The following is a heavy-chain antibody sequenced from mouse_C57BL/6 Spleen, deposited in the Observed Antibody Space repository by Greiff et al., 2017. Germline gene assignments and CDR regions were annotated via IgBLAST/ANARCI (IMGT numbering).Heavy chain of an antibody. Sequence: VQLQQSGPELVKPGASVKISCKASGYAFSSSWMNWVKQRPGKGLEWIGRIYPGDGDTNYNGKFKGKATLTADKSSSTAYMQLSSLTSEDSAVYVCARGETVVRYFDVWGTGTTVTVSS. CDR2: IYPGDGDT. D-gene: IGHD1-1*01. J-gene: IGHJ1*03. V-gene: IGHV1-82*01. CDR3: ARGETVVRYFDV. CDR1: GYAFSSSW.